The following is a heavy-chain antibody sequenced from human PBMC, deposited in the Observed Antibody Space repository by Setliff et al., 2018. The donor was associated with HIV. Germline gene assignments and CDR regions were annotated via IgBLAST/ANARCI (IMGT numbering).Heavy chain of an antibody. Sequence: SETLSLTCTVSGGSISSDDYYWNWIRQPPGKGLEWIGYITYSGSAYYNPSLKSRVTISIDTSNNQISLKLSSVTAADTAIYYCARRIYGNNPYFDYWSQGTLVTVSS. CDR3: ARRIYGNNPYFDY. J-gene: IGHJ4*02. CDR2: ITYSGSA. CDR1: GGSISSDDYY. D-gene: IGHD4-17*01. V-gene: IGHV4-30-4*08.